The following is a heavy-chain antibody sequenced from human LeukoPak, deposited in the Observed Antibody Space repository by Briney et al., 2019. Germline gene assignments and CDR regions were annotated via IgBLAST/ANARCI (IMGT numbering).Heavy chain of an antibody. V-gene: IGHV3-53*01. CDR1: GFTVSINY. J-gene: IGHJ6*03. CDR3: AREGSDWNYYYYMDV. CDR2: IYSGGRT. Sequence: GGSLRLSCAASGFTVSINYMTWVRQAPGKGLEWVSVIYSGGRTHYADSVKGRFTISRDNAKNSLYLQMNSLRAEDTAVYYCAREGSDWNYYYYMDVWGKGTTVTISS. D-gene: IGHD6-19*01.